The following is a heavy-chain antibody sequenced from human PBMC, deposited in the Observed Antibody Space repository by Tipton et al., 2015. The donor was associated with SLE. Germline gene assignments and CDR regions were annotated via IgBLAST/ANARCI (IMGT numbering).Heavy chain of an antibody. CDR3: AREITISDI. CDR2: ISAYNGNT. Sequence: QLVQSGAEVKKPGESLKISCKGSGYSFTSYWIGWVRQAPGQGLEWMGWISAYNGNTNYAQKLQGRVTMTTDTSTSTAYMELRSLRSDDTAVYYCAREITISDIWGQGTMVTVSS. CDR1: GYSFTSYW. V-gene: IGHV1-18*04. J-gene: IGHJ3*02. D-gene: IGHD3-3*01.